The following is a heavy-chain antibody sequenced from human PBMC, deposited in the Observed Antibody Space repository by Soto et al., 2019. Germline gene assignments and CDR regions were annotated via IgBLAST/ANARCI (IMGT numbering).Heavy chain of an antibody. CDR1: GFTVTAHY. J-gene: IGHJ6*02. CDR3: ARSDPAYAYGLNV. V-gene: IGHV3-53*01. Sequence: GGSLRLSCAASGFTVTAHYVAWVRQAPGRGLEWVSLICSGGGKYYADSVKGRFTISRDTSEKTFYLQMNSLRSEDTAVYYCARSDPAYAYGLNVWGQGTTVTVSS. CDR2: ICSGGGK. D-gene: IGHD3-10*01.